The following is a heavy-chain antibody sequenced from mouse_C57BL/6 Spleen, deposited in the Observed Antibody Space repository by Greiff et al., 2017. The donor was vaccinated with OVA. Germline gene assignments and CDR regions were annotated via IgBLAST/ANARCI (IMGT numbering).Heavy chain of an antibody. D-gene: IGHD2-1*01. CDR2: IYPGSGST. CDR1: GYTFTSYW. Sequence: QVQLQQPGAELVKPGASVKLSCKASGYTFTSYWITWVKQRPGQGLEWIGDIYPGSGSTNYNEKFKSKATLTVDTSSSTAYMQLSSLTSEDSAVYYCAREGYGNYYFDYWGKGTTLTVSS. V-gene: IGHV1-55*01. CDR3: AREGYGNYYFDY. J-gene: IGHJ2*01.